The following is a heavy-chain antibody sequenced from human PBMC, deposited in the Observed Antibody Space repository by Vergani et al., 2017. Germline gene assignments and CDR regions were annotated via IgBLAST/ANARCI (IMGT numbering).Heavy chain of an antibody. Sequence: EVQLLESGGGLAQPGGSLRLSCAASGFTFRNYAMTWVRQAPGKGLEWVSAISGSGGSTYHADSVKGRFTISRDNSKNTLYLQMNSLRAEDTAVYYCAKDTPPIVVVPAAPHDAFDIWGQGTMVTVSS. CDR1: GFTFRNYA. D-gene: IGHD2-2*01. J-gene: IGHJ3*02. CDR3: AKDTPPIVVVPAAPHDAFDI. CDR2: ISGSGGST. V-gene: IGHV3-23*01.